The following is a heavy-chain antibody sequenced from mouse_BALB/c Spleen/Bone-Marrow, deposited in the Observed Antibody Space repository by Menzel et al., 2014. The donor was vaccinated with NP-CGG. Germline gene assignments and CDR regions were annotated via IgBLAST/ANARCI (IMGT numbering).Heavy chain of an antibody. D-gene: IGHD3-2*01. CDR3: ARPRQLGLPYYFDY. J-gene: IGHJ2*01. CDR1: GYTFTSYV. CDR2: INPYNDGT. Sequence: EVQLQQSGPELVKPGASVKMSCKASGYTFTSYVMHWVKQKPGQGLEWVGYINPYNDGTKYNEKFKGKATLTSDKSSSTAYMELSSLTSEDSAVYYGARPRQLGLPYYFDYWGQGTTLTVSS. V-gene: IGHV1-14*01.